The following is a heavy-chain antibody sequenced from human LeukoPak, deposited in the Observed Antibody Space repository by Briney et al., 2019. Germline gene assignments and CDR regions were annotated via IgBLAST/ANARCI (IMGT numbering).Heavy chain of an antibody. J-gene: IGHJ6*03. CDR3: ARGAETSDYDFWSGYLYYYYMDV. CDR2: IIPIFGTA. D-gene: IGHD3-3*01. CDR1: GGTFSSYA. V-gene: IGHV1-69*06. Sequence: GASVKVSCKASGGTFSSYAISWVRQAPGQGLEWMGGIIPIFGTANYAQKFQGRVTITADKSTSTAYMELSSLRSEDTAVYYCARGAETSDYDFWSGYLYYYYMDVWGKGTTVTVSS.